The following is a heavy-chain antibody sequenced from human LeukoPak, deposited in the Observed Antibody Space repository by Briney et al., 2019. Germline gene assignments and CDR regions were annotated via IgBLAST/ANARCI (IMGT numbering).Heavy chain of an antibody. D-gene: IGHD4-23*01. CDR1: GFTLSSYW. V-gene: IGHV3-7*01. CDR3: ARGGYSGGFDI. CDR2: INQDGSEK. J-gene: IGHJ3*02. Sequence: GGSLRLSCVASGFTLSSYWVAWVRQTPGKGLEGVAHINQDGSEKYYVDSVKGRFTMSGDTAKNSLYLHVNSLRAEDTAVYYCARGGYSGGFDIWGQGTMVTVSS.